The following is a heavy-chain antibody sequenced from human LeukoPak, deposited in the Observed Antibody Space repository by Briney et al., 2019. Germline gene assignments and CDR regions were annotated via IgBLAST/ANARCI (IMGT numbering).Heavy chain of an antibody. J-gene: IGHJ6*03. Sequence: SVKVSCKASGYTFTSYYMHWVRQAPGQGLEWMGGIIPIFGTANYAQKFQGRVTITTDESTSIAYMELSSLRSEDTAVYYCARDRLLTTVTTYPYYYYMDVWGKGTTVTVSS. CDR1: GYTFTSYY. CDR3: ARDRLLTTVTTYPYYYYMDV. D-gene: IGHD4-17*01. CDR2: IIPIFGTA. V-gene: IGHV1-69*05.